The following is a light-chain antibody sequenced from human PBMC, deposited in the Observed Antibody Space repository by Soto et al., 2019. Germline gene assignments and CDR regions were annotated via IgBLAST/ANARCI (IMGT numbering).Light chain of an antibody. CDR1: QSVSRS. CDR2: GAS. Sequence: EIVLTQSPATLSFSPGDRAVLSCRASQSVSRSLTWYQHKPGQAPRLLIYGASTRATHIPDRFSGSGSGTDFTLTISRLEPEDSAVYLCQQYGDSPSTLGQGTKVDIK. V-gene: IGKV3-20*01. J-gene: IGKJ2*01. CDR3: QQYGDSPST.